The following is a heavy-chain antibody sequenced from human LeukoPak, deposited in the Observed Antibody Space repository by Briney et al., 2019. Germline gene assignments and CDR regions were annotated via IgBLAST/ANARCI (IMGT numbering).Heavy chain of an antibody. V-gene: IGHV1-2*06. D-gene: IGHD5-18*01. Sequence: ASMKVSSKAYAYTFTGYYMHWERHAPGQVIEWMGRTNTNIGGTNYAQKFQGRVTMTRDTSISTAYMELSRLRSDDTAVYYCARDEGYSYGKAYYYYFMDVWGKGTTVTVSS. CDR2: TNTNIGGT. CDR1: AYTFTGYY. J-gene: IGHJ6*03. CDR3: ARDEGYSYGKAYYYYFMDV.